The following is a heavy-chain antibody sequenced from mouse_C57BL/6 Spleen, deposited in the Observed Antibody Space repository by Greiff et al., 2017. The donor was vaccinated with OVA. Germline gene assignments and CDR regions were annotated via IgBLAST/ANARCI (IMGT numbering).Heavy chain of an antibody. V-gene: IGHV5-16*01. CDR3: ARVRSSYDFDY. D-gene: IGHD1-1*01. J-gene: IGHJ2*01. Sequence: EVKLVESEGGLVQPGSSMKLSCTASGFTFSDYYMAWVRQVPEKGLEWVANINYDGSSTYYLDSLQSRFIISRDNAKNILYLQMSSLKSEDTATYYCARVRSSYDFDYWGQGTTLTVSS. CDR1: GFTFSDYY. CDR2: INYDGSST.